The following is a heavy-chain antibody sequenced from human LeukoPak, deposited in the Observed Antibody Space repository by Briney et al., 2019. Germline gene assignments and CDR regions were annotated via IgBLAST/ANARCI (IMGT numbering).Heavy chain of an antibody. J-gene: IGHJ3*02. D-gene: IGHD3-22*01. V-gene: IGHV3-48*01. CDR3: ARAGHYYDSSGYYYGNAFDI. CDR1: GFNFSIYS. Sequence: GGSLRLSCAASGFNFSIYSMNWVRQAPGKGLEWVSYITRSSTTIYYADSVKGRFTISRDNAKNSLYLQMNSLRAEDTAVYYCARAGHYYDSSGYYYGNAFDIWGQGTMVTVSS. CDR2: ITRSSTTI.